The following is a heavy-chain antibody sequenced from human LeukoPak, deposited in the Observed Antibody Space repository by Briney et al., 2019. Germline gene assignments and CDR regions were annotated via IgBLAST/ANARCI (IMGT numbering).Heavy chain of an antibody. D-gene: IGHD3-22*01. Sequence: GGSLRLSCAASGFTFSSYSMNWVRQAPGKGLEWVSYISSTSSTIYYADSVKGRLTISRDNAKNSLYLQMNSLRAEDTAVYYCARPGGYYYASGDYWGQGTLVTVSS. CDR1: GFTFSSYS. CDR2: ISSTSSTI. J-gene: IGHJ4*02. V-gene: IGHV3-48*04. CDR3: ARPGGYYYASGDY.